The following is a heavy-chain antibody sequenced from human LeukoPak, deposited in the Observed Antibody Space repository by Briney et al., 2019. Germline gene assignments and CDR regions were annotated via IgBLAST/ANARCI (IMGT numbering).Heavy chain of an antibody. D-gene: IGHD3-22*01. CDR2: IYTSGST. Sequence: SETLSLTCTVPGGSISSYYWSWIRQPAGKGLEWIGRIYTSGSTNYNSSLKSRVTISVDKSKNQFSLKLSSVTAADTAVYYCARDRVGYDSSGYHFDYWGQGTLVTVSS. V-gene: IGHV4-4*07. CDR3: ARDRVGYDSSGYHFDY. CDR1: GGSISSYY. J-gene: IGHJ4*02.